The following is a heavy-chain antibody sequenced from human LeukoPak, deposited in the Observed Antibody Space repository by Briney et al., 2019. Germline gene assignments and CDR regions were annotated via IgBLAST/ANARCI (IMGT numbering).Heavy chain of an antibody. Sequence: SETLSLTCAVSGASISSNYWTWIRQPPGKGLEWIGFVYYSGSTEYNPSLKRRATISVDTSKNQFSLKLTSVTAADTAVYYCASTLGSSWQLGSWGQGTLVTVSS. V-gene: IGHV4-59*08. CDR3: ASTLGSSWQLGS. D-gene: IGHD6-13*01. CDR2: VYYSGST. J-gene: IGHJ5*02. CDR1: GASISSNY.